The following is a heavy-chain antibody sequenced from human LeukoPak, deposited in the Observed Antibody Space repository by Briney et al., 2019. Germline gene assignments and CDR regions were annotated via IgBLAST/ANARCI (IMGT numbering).Heavy chain of an antibody. CDR1: GGSISSSSYY. Sequence: SETLSLTCTVSGGSISSSSYYWSWIRQPAGKGLEWIGRIYSSGSTNYNPSLKSRVTISVDTSKNQFSLKLSSVTAADAAVYYCANMYGRDSGYYYYYYMDVWGKGTTVTVSS. D-gene: IGHD4-23*01. V-gene: IGHV4-61*02. CDR2: IYSSGST. CDR3: ANMYGRDSGYYYYYYMDV. J-gene: IGHJ6*03.